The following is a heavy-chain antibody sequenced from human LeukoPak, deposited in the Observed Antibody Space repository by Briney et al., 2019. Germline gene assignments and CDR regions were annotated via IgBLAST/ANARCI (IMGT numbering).Heavy chain of an antibody. J-gene: IGHJ5*02. V-gene: IGHV1-2*02. CDR2: INPNSGGT. Sequence: GASVKVSCKASGYTFTGYYMHWVRQAPGQGLEWIGWINPNSGGTNYAQKFQGRVTMTRDTSISTDYMELSRLRSADTAVYYCARGASGVYTVTTSWFDPWGQGTLVTVSS. D-gene: IGHD4-17*01. CDR3: ARGASGVYTVTTSWFDP. CDR1: GYTFTGYY.